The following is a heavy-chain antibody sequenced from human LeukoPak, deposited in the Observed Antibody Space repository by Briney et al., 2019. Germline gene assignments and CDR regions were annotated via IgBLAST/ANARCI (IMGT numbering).Heavy chain of an antibody. CDR2: IYYSGST. J-gene: IGHJ5*02. CDR3: ARTGYSSGWSITWFDP. V-gene: IGHV4-59*01. D-gene: IGHD6-19*01. Sequence: KPSETLSLTCTVSGGSISSYYWSWIRQPPGKGLEWIGYIYYSGSTNYNPSLKSRVTISVDTSKNQFSLKLSSVTAADTAVYYCARTGYSSGWSITWFDPWGQGTLVTVSS. CDR1: GGSISSYY.